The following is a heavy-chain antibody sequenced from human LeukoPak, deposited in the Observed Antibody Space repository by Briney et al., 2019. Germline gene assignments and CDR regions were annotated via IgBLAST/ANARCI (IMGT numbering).Heavy chain of an antibody. CDR2: IRYDGSNK. V-gene: IGHV3-30*02. CDR1: GFTFSSYG. CDR3: AKDRDYYDSSGYPWD. Sequence: GGSLRLSCAASGFTFSSYGMHWVRQAPGKGLEWVAFIRYDGSNKYYADSVKGRFTISRDNSKNTLYLQMNSLRAEDTAVYYFAKDRDYYDSSGYPWDWGQGTLVTVSS. D-gene: IGHD3-22*01. J-gene: IGHJ4*02.